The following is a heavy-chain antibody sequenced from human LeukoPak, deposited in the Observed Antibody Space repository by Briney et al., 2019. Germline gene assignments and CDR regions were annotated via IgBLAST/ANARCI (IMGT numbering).Heavy chain of an antibody. J-gene: IGHJ4*02. V-gene: IGHV1-2*02. CDR3: ARGDSSGWYLY. D-gene: IGHD6-19*01. CDR1: GYSLTDYY. Sequence: ASVKVSCKAPGYSLTDYYIHWVRQAPGQGLEWMGWINPDSGGTNYAQKFQGRVTMTRDTSFSTAYMELSTLQSDDTAVYYCARGDSSGWYLYWGQGTLVTVSS. CDR2: INPDSGGT.